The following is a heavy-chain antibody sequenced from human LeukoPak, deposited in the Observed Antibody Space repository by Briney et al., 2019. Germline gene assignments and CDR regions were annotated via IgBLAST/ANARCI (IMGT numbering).Heavy chain of an antibody. J-gene: IGHJ4*02. CDR2: ISAYNGNT. CDR1: DYTFTRYG. CDR3: ARDRRDIAARFDY. Sequence: ASVKVSCKASDYTFTRYGISWVRQAPGQGLEWMGWISAYNGNTYYAQKLQDRVTMTTDTSTSTAYMELRSLRSDDTAVYYCARDRRDIAARFDYWGQGTLVTVSS. D-gene: IGHD6-6*01. V-gene: IGHV1-18*01.